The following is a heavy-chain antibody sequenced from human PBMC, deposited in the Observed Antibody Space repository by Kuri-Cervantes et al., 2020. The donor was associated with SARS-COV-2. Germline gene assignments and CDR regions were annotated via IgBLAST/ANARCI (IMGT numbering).Heavy chain of an antibody. V-gene: IGHV3-53*01. CDR1: GFAVRNTY. Sequence: GGSLRLSCAAPGFAVRNTYMAWVRQAPGKGLECVSVIYSGGNTYYADSVKGRFTISRDSSKNTLYLQMNSLRAEDTAVYYCAREAYNYYYDSSGYLLGGAFDIWGQGTMVTVSS. J-gene: IGHJ3*02. D-gene: IGHD3-22*01. CDR2: IYSGGNT. CDR3: AREAYNYYYDSSGYLLGGAFDI.